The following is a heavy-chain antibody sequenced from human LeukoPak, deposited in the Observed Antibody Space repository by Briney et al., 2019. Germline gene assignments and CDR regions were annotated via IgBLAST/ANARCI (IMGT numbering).Heavy chain of an antibody. V-gene: IGHV1-69*02. Sequence: SVKVSCKASGYTFTGYYMHWVRQAPGQGLEWMGRIIPILGIANYAQKFQGRVTITADKSTSTAYMELSSLRSEDTAVYYCARLVGWGGFDYWGQGTLVTVSS. CDR3: ARLVGWGGFDY. CDR2: IIPILGIA. CDR1: GYTFTGYY. D-gene: IGHD2-15*01. J-gene: IGHJ4*02.